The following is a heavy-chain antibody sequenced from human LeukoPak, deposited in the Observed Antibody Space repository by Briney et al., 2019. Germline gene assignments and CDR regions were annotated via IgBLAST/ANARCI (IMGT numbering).Heavy chain of an antibody. CDR2: ISNSDGSS. D-gene: IGHD3-16*02. J-gene: IGHJ4*02. V-gene: IGHV3-23*01. Sequence: HSGGSLRLSCAASGFTLSSYSMNWVRQAPGKGLEWVSSISNSDGSSHYADFVKGRFTISRDNSKNTLHLQMNSLRAEDTAVYYCAKSLGVGGYTRYKGFDQWGQGTLVTVSS. CDR3: AKSLGVGGYTRYKGFDQ. CDR1: GFTLSSYS.